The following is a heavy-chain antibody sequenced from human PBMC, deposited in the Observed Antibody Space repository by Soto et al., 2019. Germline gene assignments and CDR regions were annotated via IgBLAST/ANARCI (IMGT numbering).Heavy chain of an antibody. CDR3: ARAVLQYYYYYGMDV. Sequence: PGGSLRLSCAASGVIFTTYGMHWVRQAPGKGLEWVAVIWNDGSHKEYADSVKGRFTISRDDSKNTLSLQMDSLRVEDTAVYYCARAVLQYYYYYGMDVWGQGTTVTVSS. D-gene: IGHD1-26*01. CDR2: IWNDGSHK. CDR1: GVIFTTYG. J-gene: IGHJ6*02. V-gene: IGHV3-33*01.